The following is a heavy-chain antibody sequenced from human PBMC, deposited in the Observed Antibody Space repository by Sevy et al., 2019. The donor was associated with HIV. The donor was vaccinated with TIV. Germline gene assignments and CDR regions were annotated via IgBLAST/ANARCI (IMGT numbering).Heavy chain of an antibody. CDR3: AKDPGYSSGWHFSIYYYYGMDV. CDR2: ISYEGSNK. Sequence: GGFLRLSCAASGFTFSSYGMHWVRQAPGKGLEWMAVISYEGSNKYYADSVKGRFTISRDNSKNTLYLQMNSLRVEDTAVYYCAKDPGYSSGWHFSIYYYYGMDVWGQGTTVTVSS. V-gene: IGHV3-30*18. CDR1: GFTFSSYG. J-gene: IGHJ6*02. D-gene: IGHD6-19*01.